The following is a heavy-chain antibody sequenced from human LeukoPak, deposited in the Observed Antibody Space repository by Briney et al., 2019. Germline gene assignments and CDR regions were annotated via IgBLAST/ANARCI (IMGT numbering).Heavy chain of an antibody. V-gene: IGHV3-20*04. CDR1: GFTFDDYG. Sequence: GGSLRLSCAASGFTFDDYGMSWVRQAPGKGLEWVSGINWNGGSTGYADSVKGRFTISRGNAKNSLYLQMNSLRAEDTALYYCARDNRHYYDSSGYNSPFDPWGQGTLVTVSS. CDR3: ARDNRHYYDSSGYNSPFDP. J-gene: IGHJ5*02. D-gene: IGHD3-22*01. CDR2: INWNGGST.